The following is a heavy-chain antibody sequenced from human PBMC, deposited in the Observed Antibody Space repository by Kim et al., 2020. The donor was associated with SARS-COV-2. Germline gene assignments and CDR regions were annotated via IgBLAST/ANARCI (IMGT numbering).Heavy chain of an antibody. J-gene: IGHJ5*02. CDR3: ARKVPNMVRASRGHNWFDP. CDR1: GGSVSSGSYY. D-gene: IGHD3-10*01. Sequence: SETLSLTCTVSGGSVSSGSYYWSWIRQPPGKGLEWIGYIYYSGSTNYNPSLKSRVTISVDTSKNQFSLKLSSVTAADTAVYYCARKVPNMVRASRGHNWFDPWGQGTLVTVSS. V-gene: IGHV4-61*01. CDR2: IYYSGST.